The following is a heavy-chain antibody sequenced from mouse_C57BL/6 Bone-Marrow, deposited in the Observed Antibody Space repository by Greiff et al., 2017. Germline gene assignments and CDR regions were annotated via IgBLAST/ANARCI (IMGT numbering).Heavy chain of an antibody. V-gene: IGHV1-77*01. Sequence: QVQLQQSGAELVKPGASVQISCKASGYTFTDYYINWVKQRPGQGLEWIGKIGPGSGSTYYNEKFKGKATLTADKSSSTSYMQLSSLTSEDSAVYFCAIITTVVHSYYYAMDYWGQGTSVTVSS. J-gene: IGHJ4*01. CDR2: IGPGSGST. CDR1: GYTFTDYY. D-gene: IGHD1-1*01. CDR3: AIITTVVHSYYYAMDY.